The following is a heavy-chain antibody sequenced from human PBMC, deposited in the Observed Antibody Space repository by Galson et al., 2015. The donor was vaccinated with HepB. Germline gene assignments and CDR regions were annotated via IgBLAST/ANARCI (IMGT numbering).Heavy chain of an antibody. CDR3: AHYLTYDYIWGSYRQEYYFDS. D-gene: IGHD3-16*02. CDR1: GFSLSTRGVG. Sequence: PALVKPTQTLTLTCIFSGFSLSTRGVGVAWIRQPPGKALEWLALIFWDGDKSHNPSLKSKLTITKDTPQNRGVLTITKMDPVDTATYYCAHYLTYDYIWGSYRQEYYFDSWGQGTRVTVSS. J-gene: IGHJ4*02. CDR2: IFWDGDK. V-gene: IGHV2-5*02.